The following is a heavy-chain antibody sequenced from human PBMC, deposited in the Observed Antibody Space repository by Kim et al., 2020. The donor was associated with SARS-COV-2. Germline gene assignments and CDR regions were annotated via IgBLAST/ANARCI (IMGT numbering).Heavy chain of an antibody. CDR3: TTSWVTNNYYYGMDV. V-gene: IGHV3-15*01. CDR1: GFTFSNAW. Sequence: GGSLRLSCAASGFTFSNAWMSWVRQAPGKGLEWVGRIKSKTDGGTTDYAAPMKGRFTTSRDDSKNTLYLQMNSLKTEDTAVYYCTTSWVTNNYYYGMDVWGQGTTVTVSS. J-gene: IGHJ6*02. CDR2: IKSKTDGGTT. D-gene: IGHD4-17*01.